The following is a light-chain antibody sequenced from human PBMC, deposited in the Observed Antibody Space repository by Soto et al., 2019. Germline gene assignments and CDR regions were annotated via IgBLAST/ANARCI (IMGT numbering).Light chain of an antibody. V-gene: IGKV3-15*01. CDR1: QSVSTS. CDR3: QQYNNWPPRT. Sequence: EIVLTQSPATLSLSPGDRATLSCRASQSVSTSLAWYQQKPGQPPRLLIYGASTRATGIPARFSGSGSGTEFTLTISSLQSEDFAVYYCQQYNNWPPRTFGQGTKVDIK. J-gene: IGKJ1*01. CDR2: GAS.